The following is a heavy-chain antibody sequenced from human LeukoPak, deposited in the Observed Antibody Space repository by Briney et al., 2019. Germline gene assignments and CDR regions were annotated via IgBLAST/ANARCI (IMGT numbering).Heavy chain of an antibody. CDR1: GFSFSSRW. CDR3: ARIGERWLQFREYYFDY. J-gene: IGHJ4*02. CDR2: ISDDGSYT. V-gene: IGHV3-74*01. Sequence: GGSLRLSCAASGFSFSSRWVHWVRQAPGKGLVWVSRISDDGSYTSNVDSVKGRFTISRDNVNNMLYLHMNSLRAEDTAVYYCARIGERWLQFREYYFDYWGQGTLVTVSS. D-gene: IGHD5-24*01.